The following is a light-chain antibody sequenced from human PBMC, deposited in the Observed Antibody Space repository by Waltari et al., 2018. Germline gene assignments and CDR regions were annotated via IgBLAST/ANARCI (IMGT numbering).Light chain of an antibody. CDR1: SSNIGSNT. CDR3: ATWDDRLTGVL. CDR2: SND. V-gene: IGLV1-44*01. Sequence: QSVVTQPPSASGCTGQGVTISCSGRSSNIGSNTVNWYQVLPGTAPRLLLYSNDQRPSGVPDRFSGSKSGTSASLAISGLQSEDEAEYYCATWDDRLTGVLFGGGTKVTVL. J-gene: IGLJ2*01.